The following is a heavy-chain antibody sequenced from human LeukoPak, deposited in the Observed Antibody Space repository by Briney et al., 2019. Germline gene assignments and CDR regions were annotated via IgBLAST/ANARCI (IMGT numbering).Heavy chain of an antibody. J-gene: IGHJ6*03. CDR1: GGSFSGYY. D-gene: IGHD3-3*01. CDR2: INHSGST. CDR3: ARVASGYYYYYYYMDI. Sequence: SETLSLTCAVYGGSFSGYYWSWIRQPPGKGLEWIGEINHSGSTNYNPSLKSRVTISVDTSKNQFSLKLSSVTAAGTAVYYCARVASGYYYYYYYMDIWGKGTTVTVSS. V-gene: IGHV4-34*01.